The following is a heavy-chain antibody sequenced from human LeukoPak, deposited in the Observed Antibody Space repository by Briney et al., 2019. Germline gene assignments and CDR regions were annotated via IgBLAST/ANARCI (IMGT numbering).Heavy chain of an antibody. Sequence: GGSPRLSCGASGFXFTTYWMHWARQVPGKGLVWVSGINSDGSTTRYADSVKGRFTISRDNGKNTLYLQMNSLRGEDTAVYYCARIWSQGGALDIWGQGTMVTVSS. CDR3: ARIWSQGGALDI. CDR1: GFXFTTYW. D-gene: IGHD1-26*01. V-gene: IGHV3-74*01. J-gene: IGHJ3*02. CDR2: INSDGSTT.